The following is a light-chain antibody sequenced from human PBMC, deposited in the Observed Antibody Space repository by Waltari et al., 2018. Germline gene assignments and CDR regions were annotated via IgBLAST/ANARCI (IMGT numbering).Light chain of an antibody. CDR3: QQRGNWIT. V-gene: IGKV3-11*01. J-gene: IGKJ5*01. Sequence: EIVLTQSPGTLSLSPGERATLSCRASQSVHNYLAWYQRKPGQAPRLLIYNALHRATGIPARFSGSGSGTDFTLTISRLQPEDFGVYYCQQRGNWITFGQGTRLEIK. CDR1: QSVHNY. CDR2: NAL.